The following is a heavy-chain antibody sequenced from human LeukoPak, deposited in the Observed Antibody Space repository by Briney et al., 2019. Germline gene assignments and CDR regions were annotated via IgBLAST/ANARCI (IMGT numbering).Heavy chain of an antibody. D-gene: IGHD6-6*01. J-gene: IGHJ4*02. CDR1: GYTFTSYA. CDR2: INAGNGNT. Sequence: ASVNVSCTASGYTFTSYAMHWVRQAPGQRLEWMGWINAGNGNTKYSQKFQGRVTITRDTSTSTVYMELSSLRSDDTAVYYCARTAARRFDYWGQGTLVTVSS. CDR3: ARTAARRFDY. V-gene: IGHV1-3*01.